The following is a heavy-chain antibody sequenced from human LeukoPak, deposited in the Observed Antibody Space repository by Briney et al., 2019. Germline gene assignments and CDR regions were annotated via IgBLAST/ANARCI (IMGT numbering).Heavy chain of an antibody. Sequence: VGSLRLSCAASGFTFSRYAMSWVRQAPGKGLEWGSSISGSGGSTYYADSVKGRFTISRDNSKNTLYLQMNSLRAEDTAVYYCAKPRGSCSSTSCYIDAFDIWGQGTMVTVSS. J-gene: IGHJ3*02. D-gene: IGHD2-2*01. V-gene: IGHV3-23*01. CDR3: AKPRGSCSSTSCYIDAFDI. CDR1: GFTFSRYA. CDR2: ISGSGGST.